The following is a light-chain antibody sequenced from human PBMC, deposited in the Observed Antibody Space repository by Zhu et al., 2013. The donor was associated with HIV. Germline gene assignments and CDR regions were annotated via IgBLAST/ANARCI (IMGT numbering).Light chain of an antibody. Sequence: DIQMTQSPSSLSASVGDRVTITCRASQSISSYLNWYQQKPGKAPKLLIYAASSLQSGVPSRFSGSGSGTDFTLTISRVDPEDFAVYYCQQYDILPPTFGQGTEGGNQT. CDR3: QQYDILPPT. CDR1: QSISSY. CDR2: AAS. V-gene: IGKV1-39*01. J-gene: IGKJ1*01.